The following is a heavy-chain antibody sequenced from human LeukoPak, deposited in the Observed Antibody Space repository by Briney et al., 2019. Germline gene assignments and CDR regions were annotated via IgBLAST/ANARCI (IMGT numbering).Heavy chain of an antibody. CDR3: ARDLRNSGSLQLGAY. CDR1: GGTFSSYA. J-gene: IGHJ4*02. D-gene: IGHD1-26*01. CDR2: IIPILGIA. Sequence: GASVKVSCKASGGTFSSYAISWVRQAPGQGLEWMGRIIPILGIANYAQKFQGRVTITADKSTSTAYMELSSLRSEDTAVYYCARDLRNSGSLQLGAYWGQGTLVTVSS. V-gene: IGHV1-69*04.